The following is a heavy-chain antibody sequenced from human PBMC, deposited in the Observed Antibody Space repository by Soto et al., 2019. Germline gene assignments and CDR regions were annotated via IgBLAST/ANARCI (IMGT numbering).Heavy chain of an antibody. CDR3: AKMRGMDVWDYSLDY. CDR2: AFGHGGGP. V-gene: IGHV3-23*01. D-gene: IGHD2-21*01. CDR1: GFTFSSFA. J-gene: IGHJ4*02. Sequence: EVQLLESGGDLVQPGGSLRLSCAASGFTFSSFAMRWVRQAPGKGLEWGSRAFGHGGGPDYADYVKGRLNISRDNSKNTLFLQMSSLRVHDTAIYYCAKMRGMDVWDYSLDYWGQGTLVTVSS.